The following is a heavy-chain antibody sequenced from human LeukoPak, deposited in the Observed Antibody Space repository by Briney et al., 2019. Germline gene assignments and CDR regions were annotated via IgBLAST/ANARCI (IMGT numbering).Heavy chain of an antibody. CDR1: GGSISSYY. V-gene: IGHV4-4*07. CDR3: ARGYYDFWSGYLYYFDS. CDR2: IYTSGST. D-gene: IGHD3-3*01. Sequence: SETLSLTCTVSGGSISSYYWIWVRQPAGKGLEWIGRIYTSGSTNYNPSLKSRVTISVDTSKNQFSLKLSSVTAADTAVYYCARGYYDFWSGYLYYFDSWGQGTLVTVSS. J-gene: IGHJ4*02.